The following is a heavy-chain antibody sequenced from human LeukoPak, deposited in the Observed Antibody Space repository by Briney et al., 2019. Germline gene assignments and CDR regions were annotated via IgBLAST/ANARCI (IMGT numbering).Heavy chain of an antibody. CDR3: ARHATMPSPYYDILTGSVGGGAFDI. CDR2: IYYSGST. Sequence: SETLSLTCTVSGGSISSSSYYWGWIRQPPGKGLEWIGSIYYSGSTYYNPSLKSRVTISVDTSKNQFSLKLSSVTAADTAVYYCARHATMPSPYYDILTGSVGGGAFDIWGQGTMVTVSS. D-gene: IGHD3-9*01. CDR1: GGSISSSSYY. V-gene: IGHV4-39*01. J-gene: IGHJ3*02.